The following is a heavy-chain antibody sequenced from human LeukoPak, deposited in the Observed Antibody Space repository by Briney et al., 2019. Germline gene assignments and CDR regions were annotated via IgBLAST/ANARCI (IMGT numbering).Heavy chain of an antibody. CDR3: AGEGGSYLYYFDY. J-gene: IGHJ4*02. CDR2: INHSGST. D-gene: IGHD3-16*02. CDR1: GGSFSGYY. V-gene: IGHV4-34*01. Sequence: SETLSLTCAVYGGSFSGYYWSWIRQPPGKGLEWIGEINHSGSTNYNPSLTSRVTISVDTSKNQFSLKLSSVTAADTAVYYCAGEGGSYLYYFDYWGQGTLVTVSS.